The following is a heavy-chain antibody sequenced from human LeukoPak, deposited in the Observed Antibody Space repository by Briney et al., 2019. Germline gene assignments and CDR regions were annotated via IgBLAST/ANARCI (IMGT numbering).Heavy chain of an antibody. J-gene: IGHJ4*02. D-gene: IGHD3-22*01. CDR2: INHSGST. CDR3: ARATYYYDGSGYYSGYYFDY. Sequence: SETLSLTCAVYGGSFSGYCWSWIRQPPGKGLEWIGEINHSGSTNYNPSLKSRVTISVDTSKSQFSLKLSSVTAADTAVYYCARATYYYDGSGYYSGYYFDYWGQGTLVTVSS. CDR1: GGSFSGYC. V-gene: IGHV4-34*01.